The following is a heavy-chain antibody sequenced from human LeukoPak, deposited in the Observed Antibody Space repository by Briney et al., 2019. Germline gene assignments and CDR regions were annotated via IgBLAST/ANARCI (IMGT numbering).Heavy chain of an antibody. Sequence: GGSLRLSCAASGFALSSFWMTWVRQAPGEGLEWLANIKQDGSVKYYADSVKGRFTISRDNAENSLYLQMNSLRDEDTAIYHCAKFQAKLGYALDIWGQGTMVTVSS. J-gene: IGHJ3*02. CDR1: GFALSSFW. CDR2: IKQDGSVK. CDR3: AKFQAKLGYALDI. D-gene: IGHD5-18*01. V-gene: IGHV3-7*01.